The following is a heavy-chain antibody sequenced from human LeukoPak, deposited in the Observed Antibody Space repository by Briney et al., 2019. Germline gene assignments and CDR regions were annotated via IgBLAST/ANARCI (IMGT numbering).Heavy chain of an antibody. CDR3: ARDSGLYSSSPFDY. D-gene: IGHD6-6*01. J-gene: IGHJ4*02. V-gene: IGHV1-8*01. CDR1: GYTFTSYD. CDR2: MNPNSGNT. Sequence: ASVKVSCKASGYTFTSYDINWVRQATGQGLEWMGWMNPNSGNTGYAQKFQGRVTMTRNTSISTAYMELSSLRSEDTVVYYCARDSGLYSSSPFDYWGQGTLVTVSS.